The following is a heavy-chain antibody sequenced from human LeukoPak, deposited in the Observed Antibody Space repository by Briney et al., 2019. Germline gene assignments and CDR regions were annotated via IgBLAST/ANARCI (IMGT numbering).Heavy chain of an antibody. Sequence: SQTLSLTCAISGDGVSSNSAAWSWIRQSPSRGLEWLGRTYYRSKWYNDYAVSVKSRITINPDTSKNQFSLQLNSVTPEDTAVYYCARVSVSLFNWFDPRGQGTLVTVSS. CDR1: GDGVSSNSAA. V-gene: IGHV6-1*01. CDR3: ARVSVSLFNWFDP. J-gene: IGHJ5*02. D-gene: IGHD1-20*01. CDR2: TYYRSKWYN.